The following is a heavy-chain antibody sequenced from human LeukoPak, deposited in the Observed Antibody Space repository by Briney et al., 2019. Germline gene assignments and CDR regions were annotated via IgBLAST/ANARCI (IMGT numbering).Heavy chain of an antibody. CDR1: GYTFTSYY. V-gene: IGHV1-46*01. CDR2: INPSGGST. J-gene: IGHJ4*02. CDR3: ARGPREKLWTRMFDY. Sequence: GASVKVSCKASGYTFTSYYMHWVRQAPGQGLEWMGIINPSGGSTSYAQKFQGRVTMTRDMSTSTVYMELSSLRSEDTAVYYCARGPREKLWTRMFDYWGQGTLVTVSS. D-gene: IGHD3-10*01.